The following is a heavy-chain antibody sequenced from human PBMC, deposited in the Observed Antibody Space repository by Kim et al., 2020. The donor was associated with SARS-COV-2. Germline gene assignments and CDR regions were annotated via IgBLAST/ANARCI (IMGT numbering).Heavy chain of an antibody. CDR2: ISYDGTNQ. CDR3: VRTRGYCSSTSCYGPMPFTADDL. V-gene: IGHV3-30*04. D-gene: IGHD2-2*01. J-gene: IGHJ3*01. Sequence: GGSLRLSCAASGFSFSTYAIHWVRQAAGKGLEWVAVISYDGTNQYYADSVKGRFTISRGNSKNTLYLQMNSLRVEDTAVYYCVRTRGYCSSTSCYGPMPFTADDLWGQGTVVTVSS. CDR1: GFSFSTYA.